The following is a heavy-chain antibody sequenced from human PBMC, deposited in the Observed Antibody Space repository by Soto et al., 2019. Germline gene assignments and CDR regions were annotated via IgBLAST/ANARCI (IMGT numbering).Heavy chain of an antibody. J-gene: IGHJ4*02. Sequence: EVQLLESGGGLVQPGGSLRLSCAASGFTFSSYAMTWVRQAPGKGLDWVAAISDSGGSTYYADSVKGRFTISRDNSKNTVYLQMSSLRAEDTAVYYCTLYCSGVTCSGHWGQGTLVPVSS. D-gene: IGHD2-15*01. V-gene: IGHV3-23*01. CDR3: TLYCSGVTCSGH. CDR1: GFTFSSYA. CDR2: ISDSGGST.